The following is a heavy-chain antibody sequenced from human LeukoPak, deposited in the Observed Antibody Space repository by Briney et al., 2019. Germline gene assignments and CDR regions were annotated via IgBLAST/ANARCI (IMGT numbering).Heavy chain of an antibody. CDR1: GYNFISYY. Sequence: ASVKVSCKASGYNFISYYMHWVRQAPGQGLEWMVIINPSGGSTSYAQKFQDRVTMTRDTSTSTEYMELSSLKSETTAVFYCAREDGVLVDGVRYYDYGMDVWGQGTTVTVSS. CDR2: INPSGGST. J-gene: IGHJ6*02. V-gene: IGHV1-46*01. CDR3: AREDGVLVDGVRYYDYGMDV. D-gene: IGHD6-19*01.